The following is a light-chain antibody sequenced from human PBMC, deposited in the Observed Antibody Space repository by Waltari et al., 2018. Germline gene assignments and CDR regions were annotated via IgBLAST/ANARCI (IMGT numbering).Light chain of an antibody. CDR2: DDT. CDR3: QTWDSSSYV. V-gene: IGLV3-1*01. Sequence: SYELTQPPSVSVSPGQAVSITCSGKKLGDKYVNWYQQKAGQSPVRVIYDDTKRPSGIPVRLSASNSGNTATLTISETQAIDEADYYCQTWDSSSYVFGTGTTVTVL. CDR1: KLGDKY. J-gene: IGLJ1*01.